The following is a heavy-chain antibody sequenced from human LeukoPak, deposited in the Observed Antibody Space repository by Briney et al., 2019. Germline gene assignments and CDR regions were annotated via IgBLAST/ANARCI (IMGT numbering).Heavy chain of an antibody. D-gene: IGHD2-21*02. V-gene: IGHV3-21*01. CDR3: AREVVVTGIKYFDQ. CDR1: GFTFSIYT. CDR2: ITSSSSYI. Sequence: PGGSLRLSCAASGFTFSIYTMNWVRQAPGKGLEWVSSITSSSSYIYYADSVKGRFTISRDNAKNSLYLQTNSLRAEDTAVYYCAREVVVTGIKYFDQWGQGTPVTVSS. J-gene: IGHJ4*02.